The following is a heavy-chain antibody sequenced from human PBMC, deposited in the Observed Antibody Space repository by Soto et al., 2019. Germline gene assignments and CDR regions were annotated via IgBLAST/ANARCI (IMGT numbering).Heavy chain of an antibody. V-gene: IGHV3-53*01. Sequence: EVQVVESGGGLIQPGGSLRLSCAASGFVVSETYMSWVRQAPGRGLQWVSFTYSGGSTYYADSVKGRFTISRDSSRNTLYLQMNSLRVEDTAVYYCARDCGGSSCYPALGAWGQGTLVTVSS. CDR1: GFVVSETY. J-gene: IGHJ5*02. CDR2: TYSGGST. CDR3: ARDCGGSSCYPALGA. D-gene: IGHD2-15*01.